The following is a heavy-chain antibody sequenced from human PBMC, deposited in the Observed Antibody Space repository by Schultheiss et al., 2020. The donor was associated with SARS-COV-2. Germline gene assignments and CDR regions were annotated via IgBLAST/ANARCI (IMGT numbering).Heavy chain of an antibody. CDR3: ARGPIAVAGMDYYYGMDV. CDR1: GYTFTSYD. CDR2: MNPNSGNT. V-gene: IGHV1-8*01. J-gene: IGHJ6*02. D-gene: IGHD6-19*01. Sequence: ASVKVSCKASGYTFTSYDINWVRQATGQGLEWMGWMNPNSGNTGYAQKFQGRVTMTRNTSISTAYMELSSLRSEDTAVYYCARGPIAVAGMDYYYGMDVWGQGTTVTVSS.